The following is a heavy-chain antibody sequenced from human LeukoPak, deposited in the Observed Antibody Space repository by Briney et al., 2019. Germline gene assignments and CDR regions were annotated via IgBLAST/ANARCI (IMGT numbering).Heavy chain of an antibody. V-gene: IGHV3-23*01. D-gene: IGHD6-19*01. CDR3: AKDDHGGSGWRDYFDQ. CDR1: GFTFSSYA. Sequence: GGSLRLSCAASGFTFSSYAMSWVRQAPGKGLEWVSAISGSGGSTYYADSVKGRFTISRDNSKNTLYLQMNSLRAEDTAVYYCAKDDHGGSGWRDYFDQWGQGTLVTVSS. CDR2: ISGSGGST. J-gene: IGHJ4*02.